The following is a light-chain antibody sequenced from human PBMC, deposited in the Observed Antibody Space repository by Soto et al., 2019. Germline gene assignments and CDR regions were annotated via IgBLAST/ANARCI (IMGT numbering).Light chain of an antibody. CDR3: GTWDSSLNAEV. Sequence: QAVLTQPPSVSAAPGQKVTISCSGSSSNIGTNYVSWYQQLPGTAPKLLIYDNNQRPSGIPDRFSGSKSGASASLGITGLQTGDEADYYCGTWDSSLNAEVFGGGTKVTVL. V-gene: IGLV1-51*01. CDR1: SSNIGTNY. CDR2: DNN. J-gene: IGLJ2*01.